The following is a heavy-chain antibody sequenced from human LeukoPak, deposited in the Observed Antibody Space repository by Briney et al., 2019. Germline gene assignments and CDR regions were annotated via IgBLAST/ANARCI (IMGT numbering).Heavy chain of an antibody. D-gene: IGHD3-22*01. CDR2: IIPIFGTA. CDR1: GGTFSSYA. J-gene: IGHJ4*02. V-gene: IGHV1-69*05. CDR3: ARPKYYYDSSGYYLYYFDY. Sequence: GASVKVSCKASGGTFSSYAISWVRQAPGQGLEWMGGIIPIFGTANYAQKFQGRVTVTTDESTNTAYMELSSLRSEDTAVYYCARPKYYYDSSGYYLYYFDYWGQGTLVTVSS.